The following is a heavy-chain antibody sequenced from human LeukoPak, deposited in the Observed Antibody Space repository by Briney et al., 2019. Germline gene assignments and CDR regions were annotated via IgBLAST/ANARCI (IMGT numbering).Heavy chain of an antibody. V-gene: IGHV3-30-3*01. CDR1: GFTFSSYA. CDR2: IACDGSKA. J-gene: IGHJ6*02. CDR3: SRGRYGDYSRSGYYYGMDV. Sequence: GGCLRLACLPPGFTFSSYAMHWVRRAPGKGLEWVAVIACDGSKALYADSVKGRYTISRDISTSTLYLEMNSLKGEDSAIYYCSRGRYGDYSRSGYYYGMDVWGQGTTVTVSS. D-gene: IGHD4-17*01.